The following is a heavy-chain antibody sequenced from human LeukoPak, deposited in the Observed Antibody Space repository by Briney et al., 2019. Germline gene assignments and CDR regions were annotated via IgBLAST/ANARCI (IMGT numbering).Heavy chain of an antibody. CDR2: IYYSGST. V-gene: IGHV4-59*01. D-gene: IGHD4-23*01. CDR3: ARAPRQLLFDY. Sequence: SETLSLTCTVSGGSISSYYWSWIRQPPGKGLEWIGYIYYSGSTNYNPSLKSRVTISVDTSKNQFSLKLSSVTAADTAVYYCARAPRQLLFDYWGQGTLVTVSS. J-gene: IGHJ4*02. CDR1: GGSISSYY.